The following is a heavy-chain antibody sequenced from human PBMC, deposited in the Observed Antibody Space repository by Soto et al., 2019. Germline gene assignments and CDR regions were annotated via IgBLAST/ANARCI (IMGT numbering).Heavy chain of an antibody. D-gene: IGHD3-22*01. Sequence: SETLSLTCAVSGGSISSGGYSRNWIRQPPGKGLEWIGYIYHSGSTYYNPSLKSRVTISVDTSKNQFSLKLSSVTAADTAVYNCARDSGYVGYYGMDVWGKGTTVTVPS. J-gene: IGHJ6*04. CDR3: ARDSGYVGYYGMDV. V-gene: IGHV4-30-2*05. CDR1: GGSISSGGYS. CDR2: IYHSGST.